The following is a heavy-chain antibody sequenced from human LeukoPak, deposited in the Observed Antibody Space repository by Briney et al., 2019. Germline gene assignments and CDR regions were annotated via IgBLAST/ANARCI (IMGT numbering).Heavy chain of an antibody. J-gene: IGHJ2*01. CDR3: AREGLRSPIGFWYFDL. CDR2: INHSGST. V-gene: IGHV4-34*01. Sequence: SETLSLTCAVYGGSFSGYYWSWIRQPPGKGLEWIGEINHSGSTNYNPSLKSRVTISVDTSKNQFSLKLSSVTAADTAVYYCAREGLRSPIGFWYFDLWGRGTLVTVSS. CDR1: GGSFSGYY. D-gene: IGHD4-17*01.